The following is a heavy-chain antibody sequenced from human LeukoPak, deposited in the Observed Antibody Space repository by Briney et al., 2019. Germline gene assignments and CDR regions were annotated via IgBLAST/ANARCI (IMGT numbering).Heavy chain of an antibody. CDR3: AKVRFDSSGYYYTYYYYGMDV. CDR1: GFTFSSFA. V-gene: IGHV3-23*01. D-gene: IGHD3-22*01. J-gene: IGHJ6*02. CDR2: ISGSGGDT. Sequence: GGSLRLSCAASGFTFSSFAMIWVRQAPGKELEWVSGISGSGGDTYYADSVKGRFTVSRDNSKSTLYLQMTSLRAEDTAVYFCAKVRFDSSGYYYTYYYYGMDVWGQGTTVTVSS.